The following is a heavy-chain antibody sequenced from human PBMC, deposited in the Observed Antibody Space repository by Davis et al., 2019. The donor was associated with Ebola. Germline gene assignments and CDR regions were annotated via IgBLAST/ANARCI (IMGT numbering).Heavy chain of an antibody. Sequence: AASVKVSCKASGGTFSSYAISWVRQAPGQGLEWMGGIIPIFGTANYAQKFQGRVTITADKSTSTAYMELSSLRSEDMAVYYCAATGTTYYRYNWFDPWGQGTLVTVSS. CDR1: GGTFSSYA. J-gene: IGHJ5*02. CDR3: AATGTTYYRYNWFDP. V-gene: IGHV1-69*06. D-gene: IGHD1-7*01. CDR2: IIPIFGTA.